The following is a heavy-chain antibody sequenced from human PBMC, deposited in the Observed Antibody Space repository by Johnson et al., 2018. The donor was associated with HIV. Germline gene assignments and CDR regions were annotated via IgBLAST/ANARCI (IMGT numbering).Heavy chain of an antibody. D-gene: IGHD5-12*01. CDR3: VRVRGHSGYDIDDDAFDV. J-gene: IGHJ3*01. V-gene: IGHV3-30*04. Sequence: QMMLVDSGGGMVQPGRSLRLSCAASGFTFTTYALHWVRRAPGKGLECVAVISYDGTYKYYADSVKGRFTISRDNSGNTLYLEMNSLRAEDTAVYYCVRVRGHSGYDIDDDAFDVWGQGTMVTVSP. CDR1: GFTFTTYA. CDR2: ISYDGTYK.